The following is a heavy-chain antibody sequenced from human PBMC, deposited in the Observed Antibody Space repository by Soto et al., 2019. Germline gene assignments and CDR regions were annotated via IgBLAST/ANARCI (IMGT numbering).Heavy chain of an antibody. J-gene: IGHJ3*01. CDR3: ARGQIPRYYATAFDV. D-gene: IGHD3-9*01. Sequence: EVQLVESGGGLVQPGGSLRLSCAASGFSFSNYWLTWVRQAPGKGLEWVANIKQDGSEKYYVDSVKGRFTISRDNAKNSLYLQMNSLTAEDTAMYYCARGQIPRYYATAFDVWGQGTMVTVSS. CDR1: GFSFSNYW. V-gene: IGHV3-7*01. CDR2: IKQDGSEK.